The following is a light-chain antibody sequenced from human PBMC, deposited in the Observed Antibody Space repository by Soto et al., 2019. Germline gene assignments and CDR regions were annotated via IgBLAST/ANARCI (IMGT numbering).Light chain of an antibody. CDR3: SSYADSTSYV. J-gene: IGLJ1*01. Sequence: QSALTQPPSASGSPGQSVTISCTGTSSDVGGYNYVSWYQQHPGKAPKLMIYEVSKRPSGVPDRFSGSKSGNTASLTVSGLQAEDEADYYCSSYADSTSYVFGTGTKLTVL. CDR2: EVS. CDR1: SSDVGGYNY. V-gene: IGLV2-8*01.